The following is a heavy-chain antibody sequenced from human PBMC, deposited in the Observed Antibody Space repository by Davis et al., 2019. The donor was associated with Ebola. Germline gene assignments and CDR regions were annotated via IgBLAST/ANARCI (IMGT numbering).Heavy chain of an antibody. CDR1: GGSVSRGAYY. V-gene: IGHV4-61*08. D-gene: IGHD5-18*01. Sequence: MPGGSLRLSCTVSGGSVSRGAYYWSWLRQPPGKGLEWIGYMAYYGSATYSPSLRSRVTISVDKSRNQFSLDLASVTTADTAVYFCARGDSRPYSYGFDSWGQGTLVTVSS. J-gene: IGHJ4*02. CDR3: ARGDSRPYSYGFDS. CDR2: MAYYGSA.